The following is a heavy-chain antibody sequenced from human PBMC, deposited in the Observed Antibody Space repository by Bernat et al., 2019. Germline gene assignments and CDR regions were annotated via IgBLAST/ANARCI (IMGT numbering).Heavy chain of an antibody. CDR3: ARVSYSGSLYWFDP. CDR2: IYYNGRA. CDR1: GDSINSFY. D-gene: IGHD6-13*01. Sequence: QVQLQESGPRLVKPSETLSLTCNVTGDSINSFYWTWIRQPPGKGLEWIGFIYYNGRANYSPSLKGRVTISIATSRTQFSLVLTSVTAADTAVYYCARVSYSGSLYWFDPWGQGALVTVSS. V-gene: IGHV4-59*12. J-gene: IGHJ5*02.